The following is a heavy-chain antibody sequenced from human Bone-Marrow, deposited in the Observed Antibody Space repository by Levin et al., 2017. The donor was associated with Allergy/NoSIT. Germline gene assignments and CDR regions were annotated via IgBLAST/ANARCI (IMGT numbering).Heavy chain of an antibody. CDR2: IIPIFGTA. V-gene: IGHV1-69*01. CDR1: GGTFSSYA. J-gene: IGHJ6*02. Sequence: KISCKASGGTFSSYAISWVRQAPGQGLEWMGGIIPIFGTANYAQKFQGRVTITADESTSTAYMELSSLRSEDTAVYYCARDPQFYDFSAHGPLHLHYGMDVWGQGTTVTVSS. D-gene: IGHD3-3*01. CDR3: ARDPQFYDFSAHGPLHLHYGMDV.